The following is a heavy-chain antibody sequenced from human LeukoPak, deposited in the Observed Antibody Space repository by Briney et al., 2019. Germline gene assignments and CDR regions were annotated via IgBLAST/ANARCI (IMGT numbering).Heavy chain of an antibody. Sequence: GGSLRLSCAASGFTFTNYAMSWVRQAPGKGLEWVSANSGSGVNTYYADSVKGRFTISRDNSKNTLYLQMNSLRAEDTAIYYCAKDHPGTTSCADFDYWGQGTLVTVSS. CDR1: GFTFTNYA. CDR3: AKDHPGTTSCADFDY. CDR2: NSGSGVNT. D-gene: IGHD2/OR15-2a*01. V-gene: IGHV3-23*01. J-gene: IGHJ4*02.